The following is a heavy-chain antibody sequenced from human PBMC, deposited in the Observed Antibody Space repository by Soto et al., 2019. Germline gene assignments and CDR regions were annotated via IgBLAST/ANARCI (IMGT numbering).Heavy chain of an antibody. D-gene: IGHD2-2*01. Sequence: QVQLVQSGAEVKKPGASVKVSCKASGYTFTNFDINWVRQAPGQGPEWMGWTNPKRGDAGYAQKFQGRVTMTRDTSKSIAYMEVSSLRSEDTAMYYCARINSDCVRTSCHLDYWGQGTLVTVSS. CDR2: TNPKRGDA. V-gene: IGHV1-8*01. CDR1: GYTFTNFD. CDR3: ARINSDCVRTSCHLDY. J-gene: IGHJ4*02.